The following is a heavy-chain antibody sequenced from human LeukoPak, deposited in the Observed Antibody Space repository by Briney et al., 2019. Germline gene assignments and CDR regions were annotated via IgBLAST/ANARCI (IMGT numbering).Heavy chain of an antibody. J-gene: IGHJ4*02. CDR1: GFTFSSYS. CDR2: ISSSSSTI. V-gene: IGHV3-48*04. Sequence: PGGSLRLSCAASGFTFSSYSMNWVRQAPGKGLEWVSYISSSSSTIYYADSVKGRFTISRDNAKNSLCLQMNSLRAEDTAVYYCARDDWIMIVGATYFDYWGQGTLVTVSS. CDR3: ARDDWIMIVGATYFDY. D-gene: IGHD1-26*01.